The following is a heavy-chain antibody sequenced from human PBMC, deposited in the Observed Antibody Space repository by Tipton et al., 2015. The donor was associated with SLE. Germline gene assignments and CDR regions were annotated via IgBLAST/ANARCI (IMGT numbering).Heavy chain of an antibody. Sequence: TLSLTCTVSGGSIRSSSYYWGWIRQPPGKGLEWIGSIYYSGSTSNNPYLKSRVTISVDTSKNQFSLKLSSVTAADTAVYYCAKGQWLVEGSYLNSWGQGTLLPVSS. D-gene: IGHD6-19*01. CDR3: AKGQWLVEGSYLNS. V-gene: IGHV4-39*07. J-gene: IGHJ4*02. CDR2: IYYSGST. CDR1: GGSIRSSSYY.